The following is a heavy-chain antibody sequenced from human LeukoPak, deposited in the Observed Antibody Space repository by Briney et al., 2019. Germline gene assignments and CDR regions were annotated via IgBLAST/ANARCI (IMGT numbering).Heavy chain of an antibody. J-gene: IGHJ4*02. V-gene: IGHV1-8*01. Sequence: ASVKVSCKASGYTFTRYEISWVRLATGQGLEWMGWMNPNSGNTGYAQKFQGRVTMTRNTSISTAYMELSSLRSEDTAVYYCARGRASNSDYFDYWGQGTLVTVSS. D-gene: IGHD4-11*01. CDR1: GYTFTRYE. CDR3: ARGRASNSDYFDY. CDR2: MNPNSGNT.